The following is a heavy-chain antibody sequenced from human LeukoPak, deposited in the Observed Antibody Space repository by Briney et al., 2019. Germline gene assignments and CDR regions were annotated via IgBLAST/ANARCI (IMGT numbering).Heavy chain of an antibody. V-gene: IGHV4-39*01. CDR3: ARHGVRGWELLLDAFDI. J-gene: IGHJ3*02. CDR2: IYYSGST. Sequence: NPSETLSLTCTVSGGSISSSSYYWGWIRQPPGKGLEWIGSIYYSGSTYYNPSLKSRVTISVDTSKNQFSLKLSSVTAADTAVYCCARHGVRGWELLLDAFDIWGQGTMVTVSS. D-gene: IGHD1-26*01. CDR1: GGSISSSSYY.